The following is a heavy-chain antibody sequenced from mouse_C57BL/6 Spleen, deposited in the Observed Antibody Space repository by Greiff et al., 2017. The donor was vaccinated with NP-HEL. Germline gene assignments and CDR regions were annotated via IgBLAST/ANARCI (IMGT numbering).Heavy chain of an antibody. D-gene: IGHD2-4*01. CDR1: GFTFTDYY. CDR2: IRNKANGYTT. J-gene: IGHJ3*01. V-gene: IGHV7-3*01. CDR3: ARSLYDYVPWFAY. Sequence: EVKLMESGGGLVQPGGSLSLSCAASGFTFTDYYMSWVRQPPGKALEWLGFIRNKANGYTTEYSASVKGRFTISRDNSQSILYLQMNALRAEDSATYYCARSLYDYVPWFAYWGQVTLVTVSA.